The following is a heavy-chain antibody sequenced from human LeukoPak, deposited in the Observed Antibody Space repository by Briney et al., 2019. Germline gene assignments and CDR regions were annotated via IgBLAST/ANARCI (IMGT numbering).Heavy chain of an antibody. CDR2: IGGNGRGT. J-gene: IGHJ4*02. V-gene: IGHV3-23*01. CDR1: GFTFSSYA. D-gene: IGHD6-13*01. Sequence: PGGSLRLSCAASGFTFSSYAMTWVRQAPGKGLEWVSSIGGNGRGTYYADSVRGRFSISRDNSGNTLFLQMNSLRAEDTALYYCAKESGNSGTWPQNYFDFWGQGSLVTVSS. CDR3: AKESGNSGTWPQNYFDF.